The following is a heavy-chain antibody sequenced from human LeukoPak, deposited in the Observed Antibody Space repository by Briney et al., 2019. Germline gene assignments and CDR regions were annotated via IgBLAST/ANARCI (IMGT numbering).Heavy chain of an antibody. Sequence: ASVKVSCKASGGTFSSYAISWVRQAPGQGLEWMGGIIPIFGTANYAQRFQGRVTITADKSTSTAYMELSSLRSEDTAVYYCARAGCSSSWYSGDYYYYYMDVWGKGTTVTISS. J-gene: IGHJ6*03. CDR2: IIPIFGTA. D-gene: IGHD6-13*01. V-gene: IGHV1-69*06. CDR1: GGTFSSYA. CDR3: ARAGCSSSWYSGDYYYYYMDV.